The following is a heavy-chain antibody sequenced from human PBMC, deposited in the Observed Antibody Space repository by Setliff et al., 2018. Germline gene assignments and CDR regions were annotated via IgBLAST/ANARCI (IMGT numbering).Heavy chain of an antibody. CDR1: GASISSGTYY. CDR3: ARVSGFLYVDV. Sequence: SETLSLTCTVSGASISSGTYYWSWIRRPAGKGLEWIGRVFVDGSTNYNPSLKSRVTMSVDTTKNQFSLKLTSVTAADTAVYYCARVSGFLYVDVWGKGTTVTVSS. V-gene: IGHV4-61*02. CDR2: VFVDGST. J-gene: IGHJ6*03. D-gene: IGHD3-3*01.